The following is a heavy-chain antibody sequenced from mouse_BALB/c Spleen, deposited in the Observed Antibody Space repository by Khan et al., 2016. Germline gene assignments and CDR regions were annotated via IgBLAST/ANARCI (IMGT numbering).Heavy chain of an antibody. V-gene: IGHV1-18*01. Sequence: VQLQQSGPELVKPGAAMKISCKASGYSFTDYTLHWVKQSHGQNLEWIGLIKPYNGDTSYNQKFKGKATLSVDKSSSTAYMELLSLTSEDSAVYYGTSSEYGYEYVDFWGSGTTVTISS. CDR2: IKPYNGDT. J-gene: IGHJ1*01. D-gene: IGHD2-2*01. CDR3: TSSEYGYEYVDF. CDR1: GYSFTDYT.